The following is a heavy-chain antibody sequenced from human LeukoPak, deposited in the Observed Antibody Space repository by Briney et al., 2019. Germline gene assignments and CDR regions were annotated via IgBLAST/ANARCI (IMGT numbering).Heavy chain of an antibody. J-gene: IGHJ3*02. Sequence: GGSLRLSCAASGFSFSSYSLNWVRQAPGKGLEWVSSISSRGTYKNSADSLKGRFTISRDNAKNSLFLQMNTLRVEDTAVYYCARDLPPTVTSAFDIWGQGTMVTVSS. CDR2: ISSRGTYK. V-gene: IGHV3-21*01. CDR1: GFSFSSYS. D-gene: IGHD4-17*01. CDR3: ARDLPPTVTSAFDI.